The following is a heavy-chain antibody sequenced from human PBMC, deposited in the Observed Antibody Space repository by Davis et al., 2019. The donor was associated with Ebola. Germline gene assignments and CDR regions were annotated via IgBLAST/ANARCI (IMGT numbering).Heavy chain of an antibody. J-gene: IGHJ6*03. D-gene: IGHD3-3*01. CDR1: GGSISSYY. V-gene: IGHV4-59*01. Sequence: PSETLSLTCAVYGGSISSYYWSWIRQPPGMGLEWIGYIYYSGSTNYNPSLKSRVTISVDTSKNQFSLKLSSVTAADTAVYYCARIQRFLAPTGYYYYYYMDVWGKGTTVTVSS. CDR3: ARIQRFLAPTGYYYYYYMDV. CDR2: IYYSGST.